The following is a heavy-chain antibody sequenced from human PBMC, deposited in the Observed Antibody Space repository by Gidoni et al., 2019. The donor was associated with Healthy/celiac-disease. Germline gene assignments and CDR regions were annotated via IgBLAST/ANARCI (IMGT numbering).Heavy chain of an antibody. CDR2: IYSGGST. CDR1: GFTVSSNY. Sequence: EVQLVESGGGLIQPGGSLRLSCAPSGFTVSSNYMSWVRQAPGEGLEWVSVIYSGGSTHYADSVKGRFTISRDNSKNTLYLQMNSLRAEDTAVYYCARGRVGATYYFDYWGQGTLVTVSS. CDR3: ARGRVGATYYFDY. D-gene: IGHD1-26*01. J-gene: IGHJ4*02. V-gene: IGHV3-53*01.